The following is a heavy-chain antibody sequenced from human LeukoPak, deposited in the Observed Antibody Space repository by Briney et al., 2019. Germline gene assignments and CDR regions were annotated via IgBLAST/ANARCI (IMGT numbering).Heavy chain of an antibody. V-gene: IGHV3-21*01. Sequence: GGSLRLSCAASGFTSSSYSMNWVRQAPGKGLEWVSSISSSSSYIYYADSVKGRFTISRDNAKNSLYLQMNSLRAEDTAVYYCASGPDYGDYSNDYWGQGTLVTVSS. CDR2: ISSSSSYI. CDR1: GFTSSSYS. J-gene: IGHJ4*02. D-gene: IGHD4-17*01. CDR3: ASGPDYGDYSNDY.